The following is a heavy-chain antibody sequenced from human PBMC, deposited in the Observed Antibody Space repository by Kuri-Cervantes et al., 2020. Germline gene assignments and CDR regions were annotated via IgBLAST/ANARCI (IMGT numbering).Heavy chain of an antibody. CDR3: ARDRVGSSWHQSQGY. D-gene: IGHD6-13*01. Sequence: GESLKISCAASGFTFSSYWMHWVRQAPGKGLVWVSRINSDGSSTSYADSVKGRFTISRDNAKNTLYLQMNSLRAEDTAVYYCARDRVGSSWHQSQGYWGQGTLVTVSS. J-gene: IGHJ4*02. CDR1: GFTFSSYW. V-gene: IGHV3-74*01. CDR2: INSDGSST.